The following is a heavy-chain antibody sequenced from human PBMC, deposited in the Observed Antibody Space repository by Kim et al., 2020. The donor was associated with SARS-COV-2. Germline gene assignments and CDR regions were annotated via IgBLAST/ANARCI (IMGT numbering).Heavy chain of an antibody. CDR3: ATQSGRHYDFWNGPGWFDP. Sequence: SETLSLTCTVSSGSISICGYYWNWIRQHPGKGLEWTGYIYYTGSTYYNPSLKSRVTISGDTSKNQFSLKLSYVTAADTAVYYCATQSGRHYDFWNGPGWFDPWGQGTLVTVSS. J-gene: IGHJ5*02. V-gene: IGHV4-31*03. CDR2: IYYTGST. D-gene: IGHD3-3*01. CDR1: SGSISICGYY.